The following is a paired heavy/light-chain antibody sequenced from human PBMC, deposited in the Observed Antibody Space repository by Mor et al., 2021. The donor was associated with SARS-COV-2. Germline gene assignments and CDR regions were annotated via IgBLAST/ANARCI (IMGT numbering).Heavy chain of an antibody. D-gene: IGHD3-16*02. J-gene: IGHJ3*02. CDR2: ISSSSSYI. CDR3: ARDLMITFGGVIVSEGNAFDI. CDR1: GFTFSSYS. V-gene: IGHV3-21*01. Sequence: EVQLVESGGGLVKPGGSLRLSCAASGFTFSSYSMNWVRQAPGKGLEWVSSISSSSSYIYYADSVKGRFTISRDNAKNSLYLQMNSLRAEDTAVYYCARDLMITFGGVIVSEGNAFDIWGQGTMVTVSS.
Light chain of an antibody. CDR1: SSDVGSYNL. CDR2: EVS. Sequence: QSALTQPASVSGSPGQSITISCTGTSSDVGSYNLVSWYQQHPGKAPKLMIYEVSKRPSGVSNRFSGSKSGNTASLTISGLQAEDEADYYCCSYAGSSIPFGTGTKVTVL. J-gene: IGLJ1*01. V-gene: IGLV2-23*02. CDR3: CSYAGSSIP.